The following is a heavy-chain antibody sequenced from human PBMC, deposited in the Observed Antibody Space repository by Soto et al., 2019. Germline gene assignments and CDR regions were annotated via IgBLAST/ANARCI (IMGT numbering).Heavy chain of an antibody. D-gene: IGHD3-10*01. V-gene: IGHV4-59*01. J-gene: IGHJ6*02. CDR2: IYYSGST. CDR1: GGSISSYY. CDR3: ARDSYYGSGSYGPYYYYGMDV. Sequence: QVQLQESGPGLVKPSETLSLTCTVSGGSISSYYWSWIRQPPGKGLEWIGYIYYSGSTNYNTSLKSRVTISVDTSKNQFSLKLSSVTAADTAVYYCARDSYYGSGSYGPYYYYGMDVWGQGTTVTVSS.